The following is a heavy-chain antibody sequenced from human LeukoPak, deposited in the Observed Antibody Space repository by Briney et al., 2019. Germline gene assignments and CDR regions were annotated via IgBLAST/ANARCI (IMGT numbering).Heavy chain of an antibody. D-gene: IGHD5-12*01. V-gene: IGHV5-51*01. Sequence: GESLKISCRGSGYSFTNHWIAWVRQMPGKTLEWMGIIYPGDSDTRYNPSFQGQVTISADKSISPAYLQWSSLKASDTAMYYCALRGAYDDRFDFWGQGTLVTVSS. CDR3: ALRGAYDDRFDF. J-gene: IGHJ4*02. CDR2: IYPGDSDT. CDR1: GYSFTNHW.